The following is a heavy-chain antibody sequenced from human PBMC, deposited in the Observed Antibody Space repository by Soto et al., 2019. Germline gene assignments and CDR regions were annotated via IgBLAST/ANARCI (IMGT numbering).Heavy chain of an antibody. CDR1: GGSISSGTYY. D-gene: IGHD4-17*01. CDR3: AMYYGDFVLGPNWYFDL. Sequence: QVQLQESGPGLVKPSQTLSLTCTVSGGSISSGTYYWSWIRQLPGKGLEWIGNIYYTGTTYSNPSLKSRVTISVDTSKNHFSLKLSSVTAADTAVYYCAMYYGDFVLGPNWYFDLWGRGTLVTVSS. J-gene: IGHJ2*01. V-gene: IGHV4-31*03. CDR2: IYYTGTT.